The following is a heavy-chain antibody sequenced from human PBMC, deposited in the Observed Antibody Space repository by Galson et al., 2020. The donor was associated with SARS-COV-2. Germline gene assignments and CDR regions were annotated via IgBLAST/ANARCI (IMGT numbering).Heavy chain of an antibody. CDR3: ARFPNYYDSSELGDAFDI. CDR2: ISYDGSNK. CDR1: GFTFSSYA. Sequence: GGSLRLSCAASGFTFSSYAMHWVRQAPGKGLEWVAVISYDGSNKYYADSVKGRFTISRDNSKNTLYLQMNSLRAEDTAVYYCARFPNYYDSSELGDAFDIWGKGTMVTVSS. V-gene: IGHV3-30*04. D-gene: IGHD3-22*01. J-gene: IGHJ3*02.